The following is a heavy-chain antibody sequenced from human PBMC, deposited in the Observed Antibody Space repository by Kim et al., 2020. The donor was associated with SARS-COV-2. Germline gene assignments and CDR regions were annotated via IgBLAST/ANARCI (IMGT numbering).Heavy chain of an antibody. Sequence: GGSLRLSCAASGFTFSSYAMHWVRQAPGKGLEWVAVISYDGSNKYYADSVKGRFTISRDNSKNTLYLQMNSLRAEDTAVYYCARGYDILTNYYYYGMDV. CDR3: ARGYDILTNYYYYGMDV. CDR2: ISYDGSNK. CDR1: GFTFSSYA. V-gene: IGHV3-30*04. D-gene: IGHD3-9*01. J-gene: IGHJ6*01.